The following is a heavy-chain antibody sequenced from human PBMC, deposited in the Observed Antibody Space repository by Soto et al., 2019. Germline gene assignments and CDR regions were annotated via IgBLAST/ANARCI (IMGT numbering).Heavy chain of an antibody. D-gene: IGHD6-13*01. CDR1: GFTFRSSG. J-gene: IGHJ4*02. V-gene: IGHV3-30*18. CDR3: AKDRASSWSFDY. CDR2: ISYDGSDK. Sequence: QVQLVESGGGAVQPGRSLTLSCGASGFTFRSSGMHWVRQAPGKGLEWVIFISYDGSDKYYADSVKGRFTISRDNSKNMLYLQMNSLRAEDTALYYCAKDRASSWSFDYWGQGTLVTVSS.